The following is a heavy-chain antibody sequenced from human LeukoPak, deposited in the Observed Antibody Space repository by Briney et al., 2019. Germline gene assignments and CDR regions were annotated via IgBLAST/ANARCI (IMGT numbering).Heavy chain of an antibody. CDR1: GYTFTGYY. Sequence: ASVKVSCKASGYTFTGYYMHWVRQAPGQGLEWMGWINPNSGGTNYAQKFQGRVTMTRDTSLSTAFMELSRLRSEDTAQYCFVRSGSESPGWVNYWGQGTLVTVSS. J-gene: IGHJ4*02. CDR2: INPNSGGT. D-gene: IGHD3-10*01. CDR3: VRSGSESPGWVNY. V-gene: IGHV1-2*02.